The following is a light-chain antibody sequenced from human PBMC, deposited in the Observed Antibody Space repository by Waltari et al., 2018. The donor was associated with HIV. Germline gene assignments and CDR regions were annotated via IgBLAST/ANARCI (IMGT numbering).Light chain of an antibody. Sequence: QSVLTQPASVSGSPGQSITISCTGTSSDIGGYNYVSWYQQHPGKAPKLLIYEVSNRPSGVSDRFSGSRSGNTASRTISGLQAEDEADYFCSSYAGSSIFVVFGGGTKLTVL. V-gene: IGLV2-14*01. J-gene: IGLJ2*01. CDR3: SSYAGSSIFVV. CDR1: SSDIGGYNY. CDR2: EVS.